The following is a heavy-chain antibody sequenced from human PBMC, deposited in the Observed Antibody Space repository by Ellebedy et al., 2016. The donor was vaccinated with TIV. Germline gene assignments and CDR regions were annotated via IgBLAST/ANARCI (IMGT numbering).Heavy chain of an antibody. CDR3: ARYYASGWNYFDC. Sequence: MPSETLSLTCSVSGGSISSYFWSWIPQPQGKGLEWIGHISYSVSTDYNPSLKSRVAISVDTSKNQLSLRLSSVTAADTAVYYCARYYASGWNYFDCWGQGTLVTVSS. CDR2: ISYSVST. D-gene: IGHD6-19*01. CDR1: GGSISSYF. V-gene: IGHV4-59*08. J-gene: IGHJ4*02.